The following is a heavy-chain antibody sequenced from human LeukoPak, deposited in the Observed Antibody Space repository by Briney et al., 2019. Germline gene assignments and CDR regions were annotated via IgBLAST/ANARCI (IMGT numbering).Heavy chain of an antibody. CDR3: AKYHRQYSRSEPFDY. Sequence: PGGSLRLSCAASGFTFSSYAMSWVRQAPGKGLEWVSAISGSGGSTYYADSVKGRFTISRDNSKNTLYLQMNSLRAEDTAVYYCAKYHRQYSRSEPFDYWGQGTLVTVSS. V-gene: IGHV3-23*01. CDR2: ISGSGGST. D-gene: IGHD6-6*01. J-gene: IGHJ4*02. CDR1: GFTFSSYA.